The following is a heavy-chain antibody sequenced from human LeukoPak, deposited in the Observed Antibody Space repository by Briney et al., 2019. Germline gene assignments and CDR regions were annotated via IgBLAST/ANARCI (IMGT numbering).Heavy chain of an antibody. Sequence: ASAALSLTCTVSGGSISSTTYYWAWIRQPPGMGLEWIGSVYYGETTYYNPSLESRVTISVDTSKNQFSLRLNSVTAADTAVYYCARHEASYFYHYMDVWGAGTTVIVPS. CDR2: VYYGETT. J-gene: IGHJ6*03. CDR1: GGSISSTTYY. CDR3: ARHEASYFYHYMDV. V-gene: IGHV4-39*01.